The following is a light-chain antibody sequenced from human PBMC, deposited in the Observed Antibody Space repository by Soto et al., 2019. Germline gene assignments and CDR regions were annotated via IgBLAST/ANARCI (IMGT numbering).Light chain of an antibody. V-gene: IGKV3-20*01. CDR1: QSISSNF. CDR2: AAS. Sequence: EIVLTQSPGTLSLSPGERATISCRASQSISSNFLTWYQQRPGQAPRLLIYAASSRATGIPDRFSGSGSGTDFTLTISRLEPEDFAVYYCQQWVTFGGGTKVEIK. J-gene: IGKJ4*01. CDR3: QQWVT.